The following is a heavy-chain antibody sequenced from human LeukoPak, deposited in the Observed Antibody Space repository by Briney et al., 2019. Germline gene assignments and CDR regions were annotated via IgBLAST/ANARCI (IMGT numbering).Heavy chain of an antibody. CDR1: GYTFTSYY. D-gene: IGHD3-10*01. CDR2: INPSGGST. J-gene: IGHJ6*03. CDR3: ARDILDYGSGSWYMDV. Sequence: ASVKVSCKASGYTFTSYYMHWVRQAPGQGLEWMGIINPSGGSTSYAQKFQGRVTMTTDTSTSTAYMELRSLRSDDTAVYYCARDILDYGSGSWYMDVWGKGTTITISS. V-gene: IGHV1-46*01.